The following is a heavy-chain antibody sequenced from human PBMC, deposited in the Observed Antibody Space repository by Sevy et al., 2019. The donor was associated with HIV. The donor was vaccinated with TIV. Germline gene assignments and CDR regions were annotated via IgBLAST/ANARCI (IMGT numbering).Heavy chain of an antibody. CDR3: AKDLLTRFCSGGSCTTPSYFDY. CDR1: GFTFNNYA. J-gene: IGHJ4*02. V-gene: IGHV3-23*01. Sequence: GGSLRLSCAASGFTFNNYAMSWVRQAPGKGLEWVSTISSGDGTYSVPVISSGGITYYADSVKGRFTISRDNSKNTLYLQMNSLRAEDTAVYYCAKDLLTRFCSGGSCTTPSYFDYWGQGTPVTVSS. D-gene: IGHD2-15*01. CDR2: ISSGDGTYSVPVISSGGIT.